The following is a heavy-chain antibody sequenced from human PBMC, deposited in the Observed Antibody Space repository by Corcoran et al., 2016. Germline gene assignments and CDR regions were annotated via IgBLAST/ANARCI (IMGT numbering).Heavy chain of an antibody. CDR2: IKANSGGT. D-gene: IGHD2-21*02. J-gene: IGHJ4*02. Sequence: QVQLVQSGADVKKPGASVKASCKASGYAFTGYYVQWVRQAPGLGPEWIGWIKANSGGTHYAQGFQGRVTMTRDTSISTAYMELSRLRSDDTAVYYCVRLLEGDYYCDYWGQGTQVTVSS. V-gene: IGHV1-2*02. CDR3: VRLLEGDYYCDY. CDR1: GYAFTGYY.